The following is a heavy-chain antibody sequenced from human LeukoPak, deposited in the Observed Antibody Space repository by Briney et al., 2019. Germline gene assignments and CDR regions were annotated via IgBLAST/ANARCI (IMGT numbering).Heavy chain of an antibody. J-gene: IGHJ4*02. CDR3: AKEGPYYDRSGYYLDY. CDR2: ISWNSGSI. CDR1: GFTFDDYA. V-gene: IGHV3-9*01. Sequence: PGRSLRLSCAASGFTFDDYAMHWVRQAPGKGLEWVSGISWNSGSIGHADSVKGRFTISRDNAKNSLYLQMNSLRAEDTALYYCAKEGPYYDRSGYYLDYWGQGTLVTVSS. D-gene: IGHD3-22*01.